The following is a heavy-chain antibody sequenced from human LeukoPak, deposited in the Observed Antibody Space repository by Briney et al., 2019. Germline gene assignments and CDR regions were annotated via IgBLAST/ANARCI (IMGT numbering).Heavy chain of an antibody. Sequence: GGSLRLSCAASGFTFDDYAMHWVRQAPGKGLEWVSGISWNSGSIGYADSVKGRFTISRDNAKNSLYLQMNSLRAEDTAVYYCASGSTTGHWGQGTLVTVSS. V-gene: IGHV3-9*01. D-gene: IGHD1-26*01. J-gene: IGHJ4*02. CDR1: GFTFDDYA. CDR2: ISWNSGSI. CDR3: ASGSTTGH.